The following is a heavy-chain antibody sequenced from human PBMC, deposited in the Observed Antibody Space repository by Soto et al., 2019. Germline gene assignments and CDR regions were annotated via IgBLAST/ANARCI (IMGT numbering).Heavy chain of an antibody. D-gene: IGHD6-19*01. Sequence: SVKVSCKASGGTFSSYAISWVRQAPGQGLEWMGGIIPIFGTANYAQKFQGRVTITADESTSTAYMELSSLRSEDTAVYYCARDVQQWLVIDYYYYGMDVWGQGTTVTVSS. CDR3: ARDVQQWLVIDYYYYGMDV. V-gene: IGHV1-69*13. CDR2: IIPIFGTA. J-gene: IGHJ6*02. CDR1: GGTFSSYA.